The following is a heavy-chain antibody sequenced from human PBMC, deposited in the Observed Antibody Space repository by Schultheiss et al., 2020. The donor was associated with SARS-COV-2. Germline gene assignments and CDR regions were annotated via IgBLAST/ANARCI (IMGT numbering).Heavy chain of an antibody. CDR2: INHSGST. J-gene: IGHJ6*02. D-gene: IGHD4-17*01. CDR3: AREWADTVTPAYYYYYGMDV. Sequence: SETLSLTCTVSGGSISSYYWSWIRQPPGKGLEWIGEINHSGSTNYNPSLKSRVTISVDTSKNQFSLKLSSVTAADTAVYYCAREWADTVTPAYYYYYGMDVWGQGTTVTVSS. CDR1: GGSISSYY. V-gene: IGHV4-59*01.